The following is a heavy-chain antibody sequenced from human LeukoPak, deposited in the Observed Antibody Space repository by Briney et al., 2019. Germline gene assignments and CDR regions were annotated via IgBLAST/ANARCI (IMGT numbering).Heavy chain of an antibody. V-gene: IGHV4-59*01. Sequence: PSETLSLTCSVSGGSISRYYWSWIRQPPGKGLGYIGYIHYSGSTNYSPSLKSRVTISVDTSKNQFSLKLTSVTAADTAVYYCARDRGFTMLSYMDVWGKGTTVTISS. CDR2: IHYSGST. CDR1: GGSISRYY. CDR3: ARDRGFTMLSYMDV. J-gene: IGHJ6*03. D-gene: IGHD3-10*02.